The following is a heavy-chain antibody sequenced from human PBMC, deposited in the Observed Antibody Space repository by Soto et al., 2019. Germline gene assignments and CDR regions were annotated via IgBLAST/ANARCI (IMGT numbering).Heavy chain of an antibody. CDR2: TYYRSKWYN. V-gene: IGHV6-1*01. D-gene: IGHD3-16*01. J-gene: IGHJ6*02. CDR3: ARDGGYYYYYGMDV. Sequence: LSLTCVISGDSVSGNSGAWNWIRQSPSRGLEWLGRTYYRSKWYNDYAVSVKSRITINPDTSKNQFSLQLNSVTPEDTAVYYCARDGGYYYYYGMDVWGQGTTVTVSS. CDR1: GDSVSGNSGA.